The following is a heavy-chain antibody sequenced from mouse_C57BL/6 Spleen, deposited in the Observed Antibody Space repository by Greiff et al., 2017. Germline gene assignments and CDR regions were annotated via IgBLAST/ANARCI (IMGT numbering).Heavy chain of an antibody. CDR3: AREGSTPLCY. V-gene: IGHV14-2*01. D-gene: IGHD1-1*01. Sequence: EVQLQQSGAELVKPGASVKLSCTASGFNIKDYYMHWVKQRTEQGLEWIGRIDPEDGETIYAPKFQGKATITADTSSNAAYLQLSSLTSEDTAVYYCAREGSTPLCYWGQRTSVTVSS. CDR1: GFNIKDYY. CDR2: IDPEDGET. J-gene: IGHJ4*01.